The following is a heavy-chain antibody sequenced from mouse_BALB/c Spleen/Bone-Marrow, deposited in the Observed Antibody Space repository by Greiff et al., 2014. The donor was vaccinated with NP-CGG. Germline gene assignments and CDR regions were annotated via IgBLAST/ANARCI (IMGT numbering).Heavy chain of an antibody. CDR1: GSTFSSYG. CDR2: INSNGGST. J-gene: IGHJ2*01. Sequence: EVQLQQSGGGLVQPGGSLKLSCAASGSTFSSYGMSWVRQTPDKRLELVATINSNGGSTYYPDSVKGRFTISRDNAKNTLYLQTSSLKSEDTAMYYCARDYYGSSDYWGQGTTLTVSS. V-gene: IGHV5-6-3*01. D-gene: IGHD1-1*01. CDR3: ARDYYGSSDY.